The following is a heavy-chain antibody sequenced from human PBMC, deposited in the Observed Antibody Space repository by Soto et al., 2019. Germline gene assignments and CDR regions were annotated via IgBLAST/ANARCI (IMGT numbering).Heavy chain of an antibody. D-gene: IGHD2-21*01. CDR2: IIPYSDNT. CDR1: GYIFSDYG. V-gene: IGHV1-18*01. Sequence: ASVKVSCKASGYIFSDYGINWVRLAPGQGLEWMGWIIPYSDNTKYAENFQGRVTLTTDTSTNTVYMELRSLTPDDTGVYFCARKPYSHYYGMDVWGQGTSVTVSS. J-gene: IGHJ6*02. CDR3: ARKPYSHYYGMDV.